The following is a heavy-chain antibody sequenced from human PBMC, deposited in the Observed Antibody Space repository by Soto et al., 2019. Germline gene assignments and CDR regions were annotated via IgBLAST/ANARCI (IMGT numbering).Heavy chain of an antibody. D-gene: IGHD1-1*01. CDR2: ISSDGSNK. Sequence: GGSLRLSCAASGFIFENFGMHWVRQAPGKGLEWVAVISSDGSNKYYADSVKGRFTISIDNPKNTLYLQMNSLRAEDTAVYFCARVHRSRDPGDYLDYWIQRTMVTGSS. CDR1: GFIFENFG. J-gene: IGHJ4*02. V-gene: IGHV3-30*03. CDR3: ARVHRSRDPGDYLDY.